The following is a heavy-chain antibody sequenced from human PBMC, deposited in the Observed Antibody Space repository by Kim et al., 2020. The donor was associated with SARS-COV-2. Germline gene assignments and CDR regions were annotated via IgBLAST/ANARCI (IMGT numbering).Heavy chain of an antibody. CDR3: ARRSRLGYCSSASCRINAFDI. CDR1: DGSISSSSYF. Sequence: SETLSLTFTVSDGSISSSSYFWAWIRQPPGKGLEWIGNIFYRGSTYYNPSLKSRVTISIDTSKNQFSLKLNSVTAADTSVYYCARRSRLGYCSSASCRINAFDIWGKGKMVTVSS. V-gene: IGHV4-39*01. D-gene: IGHD2-2*01. CDR2: IFYRGST. J-gene: IGHJ3*02.